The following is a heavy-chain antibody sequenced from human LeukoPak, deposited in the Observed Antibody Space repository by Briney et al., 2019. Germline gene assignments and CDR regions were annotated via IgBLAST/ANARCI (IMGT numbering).Heavy chain of an antibody. V-gene: IGHV3-48*03. J-gene: IGHJ4*02. Sequence: GGSLGLSCAASGFTFSSYEMNWVRQAPGKGLEWVSYISSSGSTIYYADSVKGRFTISRDNAKNSLYLQMNSLRAEDTAVYYCAAVGYCSSTSCYVGYFDYWGQGTLVTVSS. CDR2: ISSSGSTI. D-gene: IGHD2-2*01. CDR3: AAVGYCSSTSCYVGYFDY. CDR1: GFTFSSYE.